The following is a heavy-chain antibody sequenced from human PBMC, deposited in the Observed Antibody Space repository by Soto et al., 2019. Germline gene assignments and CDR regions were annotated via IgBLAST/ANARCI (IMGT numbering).Heavy chain of an antibody. Sequence: SEAVSLTCTVSGGSISSYYWSWIRQPPGKGLEWIGYIYYSGSTNYNPSLKSRVTISVDTSKNQFSLKLSSVTAADTAVYYCARDRYSSSTPDYWGQGTLVTVSS. CDR2: IYYSGST. CDR3: ARDRYSSSTPDY. V-gene: IGHV4-59*01. CDR1: GGSISSYY. J-gene: IGHJ4*02. D-gene: IGHD6-6*01.